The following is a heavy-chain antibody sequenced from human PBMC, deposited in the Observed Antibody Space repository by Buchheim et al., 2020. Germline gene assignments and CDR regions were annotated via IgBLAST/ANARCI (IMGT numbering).Heavy chain of an antibody. CDR1: GFTFSRYW. CDR3: TLRSGELSSFS. Sequence: EVQLAESGGGLVQPGGSLRLACAASGFTFSRYWMHWVRQVPGKGLAWVSRISTDGSTTNYADSVKGRFTISRDNAKNTLYLQMNSLRAEDTAVYYCTLRSGELSSFSWGQGTL. CDR2: ISTDGSTT. J-gene: IGHJ4*02. D-gene: IGHD3-10*01. V-gene: IGHV3-74*01.